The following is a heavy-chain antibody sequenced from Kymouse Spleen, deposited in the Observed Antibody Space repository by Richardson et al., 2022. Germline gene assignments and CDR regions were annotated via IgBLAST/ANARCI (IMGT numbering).Heavy chain of an antibody. Sequence: QVQLQQWGAGLLKPSETLSLTCAVYGGSFSGYYWSWIRQPPGKGLEWIGEINHSGSTNYNPSLKSRVTISVDTSKNQFSLKLSSVTAADTAVYYCARVGYSGLYYGMDVWGQGTTVTVSS. J-gene: IGHJ6*02. CDR1: GGSFSGYY. CDR3: ARVGYSGLYYGMDV. V-gene: IGHV4-34*01. D-gene: IGHD5-12*01. CDR2: INHSGST.